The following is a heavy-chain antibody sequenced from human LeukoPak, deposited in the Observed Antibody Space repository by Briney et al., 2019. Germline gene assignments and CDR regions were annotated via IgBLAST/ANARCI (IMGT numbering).Heavy chain of an antibody. CDR2: ISSSSSTI. V-gene: IGHV3-48*01. Sequence: GGSLRLSCAASGFTFDDYGMSWVRQAPGKGLEWVSYISSSSSTIYYADSVKGRFTISRDNAKNSLYLQMSSLRAEDTAAYYCARVGSEEYCSSTSCYFPSAYYYYMDVWGKGTTVTVSS. D-gene: IGHD2-2*01. CDR3: ARVGSEEYCSSTSCYFPSAYYYYMDV. CDR1: GFTFDDYG. J-gene: IGHJ6*03.